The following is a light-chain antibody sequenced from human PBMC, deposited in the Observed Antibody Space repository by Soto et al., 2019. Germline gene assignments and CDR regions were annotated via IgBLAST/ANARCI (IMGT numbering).Light chain of an antibody. V-gene: IGKV4-1*01. Sequence: DAVVTQSPDSLAASLGERATINCKSSQSVLYSSNNKNYLAWYQQKPGQPPKLLIYWASTRESGVPDRFSGSGSGTDFTFTISSLQAEDVAVYHCQQYLNTPRTFGQGTKVDIK. CDR3: QQYLNTPRT. CDR1: QSVLYSSNNKNY. CDR2: WAS. J-gene: IGKJ1*01.